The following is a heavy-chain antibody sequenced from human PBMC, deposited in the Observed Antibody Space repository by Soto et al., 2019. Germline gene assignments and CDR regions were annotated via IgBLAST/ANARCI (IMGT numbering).Heavy chain of an antibody. CDR3: ARGRSQAVIAATLSPFDY. CDR1: AGSLDDYY. CDR2: ISHGGNT. Sequence: SETLSLTCAVYAGSLDDYYWSWIRQPPGKGLEWIGEISHGGNTNDNPSLKTRLSMSIDTSQNSFSLRLASVTAADTAVYYCARGRSQAVIAATLSPFDYWGQGSLVTVSS. J-gene: IGHJ4*02. V-gene: IGHV4-34*01. D-gene: IGHD2-15*01.